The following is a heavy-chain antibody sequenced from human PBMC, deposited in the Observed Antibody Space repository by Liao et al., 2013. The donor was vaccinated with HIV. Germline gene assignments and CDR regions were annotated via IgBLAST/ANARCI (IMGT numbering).Heavy chain of an antibody. V-gene: IGHV4-39*07. Sequence: QLQLQESGPGLVKPSETLSLTCIVSGGSISSSSYYWGWIRQPPGKGLEWIGTIYYSGSTYYNPSLKSRVTISVDTSKNQFSLRLSSVTAADTAVYYCARTDQYYDFWNGYENWFDPWGQGTLVTVSS. CDR1: GGSISSSSYY. CDR2: IYYSGST. D-gene: IGHD3-3*01. J-gene: IGHJ5*02. CDR3: ARTDQYYDFWNGYENWFDP.